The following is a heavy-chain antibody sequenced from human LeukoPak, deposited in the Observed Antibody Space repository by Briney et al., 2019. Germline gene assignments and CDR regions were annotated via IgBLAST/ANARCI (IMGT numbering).Heavy chain of an antibody. V-gene: IGHV4-30-4*01. CDR2: IYYSGST. Sequence: SETLSLTCTVSGGSISSGDYYWSWIRQPPGKGLEWIGYIYYSGSTYYNPSLKSRVTISVDTSKNQFSLKLSSVTAADTAVYYCAREDNDYGDSDAFDIWGQGTMVTVSS. J-gene: IGHJ3*02. D-gene: IGHD4-17*01. CDR3: AREDNDYGDSDAFDI. CDR1: GGSISSGDYY.